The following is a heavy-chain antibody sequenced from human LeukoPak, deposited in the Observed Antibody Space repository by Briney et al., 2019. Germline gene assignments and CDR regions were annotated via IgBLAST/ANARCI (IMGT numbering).Heavy chain of an antibody. CDR3: ARDIWFGELSDNFDY. Sequence: GASVKVSCKASGYTFTSYYMHWVRQAPGQGLEWMGWINPNSGGTNYAQKFQGRVTMTRDTSISTAYMELSRLRSDDTAVYYCARDIWFGELSDNFDYWGQGTLVTVSS. CDR2: INPNSGGT. CDR1: GYTFTSYY. V-gene: IGHV1-2*02. J-gene: IGHJ4*02. D-gene: IGHD3-10*01.